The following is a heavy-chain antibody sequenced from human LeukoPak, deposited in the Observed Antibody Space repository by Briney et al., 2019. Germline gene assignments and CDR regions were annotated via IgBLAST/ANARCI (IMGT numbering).Heavy chain of an antibody. J-gene: IGHJ5*02. D-gene: IGHD1-26*01. V-gene: IGHV3-13*01. CDR3: ARSSELGDWFDP. CDR1: GFTFSSYD. Sequence: GGSLRLSCAASGFTFSSYDMHWVRQATGKGLEWVSAIGTAGDTYYPGSVKGRFTISRENAKNSLYLQMNSLRAGDTAVYYCARSSELGDWFDPWGQGTLVTVSS. CDR2: IGTAGDT.